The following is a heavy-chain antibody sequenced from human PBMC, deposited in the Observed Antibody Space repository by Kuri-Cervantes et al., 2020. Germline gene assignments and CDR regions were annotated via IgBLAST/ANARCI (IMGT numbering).Heavy chain of an antibody. CDR2: IKQDGSEN. CDR3: AREHAYYDSSGYFDY. CDR1: GLTFSSFC. Sequence: GESLKISCAASGLTFSSFCLSWVRQAPGKGLEWVANIKQDGSENYYVDSVKGRFTISRDNSKNTLYLQMNSLRAEDTAVYYCAREHAYYDSSGYFDYWGQGTLVTVSS. D-gene: IGHD3-22*01. J-gene: IGHJ4*02. V-gene: IGHV3-7*01.